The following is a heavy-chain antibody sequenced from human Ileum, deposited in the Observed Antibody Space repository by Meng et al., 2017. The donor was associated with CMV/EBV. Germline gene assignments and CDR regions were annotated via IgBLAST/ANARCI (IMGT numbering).Heavy chain of an antibody. CDR3: ARDKYRDWIDP. CDR2: IYYSGST. Sequence: TCTVSGGSISSGAYYWSWIRQHPGKGLEWIGYIYYSGSTYYNPSLKSRVTISVDTSKNQFSLKLSSVTAADTAVYYCARDKYRDWIDPWGQGTLVTVS. CDR1: GGSISSGAYY. V-gene: IGHV4-31*03. D-gene: IGHD2-2*01. J-gene: IGHJ5*02.